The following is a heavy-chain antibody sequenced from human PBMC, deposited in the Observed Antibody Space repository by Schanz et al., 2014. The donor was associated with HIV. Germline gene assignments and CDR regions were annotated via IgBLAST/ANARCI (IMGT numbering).Heavy chain of an antibody. CDR3: ARAGSAPGLRGYWFDP. Sequence: QVQLVQSGAEVQNPGASVKVSCKASGYTFSNLDINWVRPAPGQGLEWMGRMNPKSGNTGYAQKFHGRIIMTRNTSLNTAYLELSGLRSEDTARYYCARAGSAPGLRGYWFDPWGQGTLVTVSS. D-gene: IGHD3-10*01. CDR1: GYTFSNLD. V-gene: IGHV1-8*01. J-gene: IGHJ5*02. CDR2: MNPKSGNT.